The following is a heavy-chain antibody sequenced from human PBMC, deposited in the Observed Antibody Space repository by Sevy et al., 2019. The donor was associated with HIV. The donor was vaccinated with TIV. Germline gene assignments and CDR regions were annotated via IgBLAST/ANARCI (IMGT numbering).Heavy chain of an antibody. J-gene: IGHJ4*02. Sequence: GGSLRLSCAASGFTFSNYGMHWVRQAPGKGLEWVAVISYDGSNKFYGGSVKGRFTISRDTSKNTLYLQMNSLRAEDTAVYYCAKEDVDIVATCFDYWGQGTLVTVSS. V-gene: IGHV3-33*03. CDR2: ISYDGSNK. CDR3: AKEDVDIVATCFDY. D-gene: IGHD5-12*01. CDR1: GFTFSNYG.